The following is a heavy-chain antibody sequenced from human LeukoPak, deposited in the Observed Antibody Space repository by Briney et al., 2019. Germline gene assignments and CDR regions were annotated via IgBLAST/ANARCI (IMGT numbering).Heavy chain of an antibody. Sequence: GATVKISCKASGYTFTDYYMHWVQQAPGKGLEWTGRVDPEDGETIYAEKFQGRVTITADTSTDTAYMELSSLRSEDTAVYYCATVVVPAAPPGGYWGQGTLVTVSS. CDR2: VDPEDGET. J-gene: IGHJ4*02. CDR1: GYTFTDYY. D-gene: IGHD2-2*01. CDR3: ATVVVPAAPPGGY. V-gene: IGHV1-69-2*01.